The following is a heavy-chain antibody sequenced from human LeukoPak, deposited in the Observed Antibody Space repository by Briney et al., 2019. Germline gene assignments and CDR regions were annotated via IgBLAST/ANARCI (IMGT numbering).Heavy chain of an antibody. CDR2: VSFDGSDK. D-gene: IGHD3-10*01. CDR1: GFTFSSYG. J-gene: IGHJ4*02. CDR3: AKHSGSGSFYTPLFDY. Sequence: PGGSLRLSCAASGFTFSSYGMHWVRQAPGKGLEWLTVVSFDGSDKYYADSVKGRFTISRDNSKNTLHLQMNSLRAEDTAVYYCAKHSGSGSFYTPLFDYWGQGTLVTVSS. V-gene: IGHV3-30*18.